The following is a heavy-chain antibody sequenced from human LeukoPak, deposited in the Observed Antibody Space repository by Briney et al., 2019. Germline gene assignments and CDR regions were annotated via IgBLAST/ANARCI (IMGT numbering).Heavy chain of an antibody. CDR3: ARGEFYGSGSYLFDY. V-gene: IGHV3-13*01. Sequence: GGSLSLSCGASELTFRSYDMSGVRQAPGKGLDWVSTIVIGGDTYYPGSVKGRFTISRENAKNSLYLQMNSLRAGDTAVYYCARGEFYGSGSYLFDYWGQGTLVTVSS. D-gene: IGHD3-10*01. CDR1: ELTFRSYD. J-gene: IGHJ4*02. CDR2: IVIGGDT.